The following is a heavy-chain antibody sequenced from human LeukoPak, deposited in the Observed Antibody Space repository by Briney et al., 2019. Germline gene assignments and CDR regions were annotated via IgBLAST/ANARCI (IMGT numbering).Heavy chain of an antibody. V-gene: IGHV3-74*01. D-gene: IGHD4-17*01. CDR3: ARDPKYGDLDY. J-gene: IGHJ4*02. Sequence: GGSLRLSCAAFGVPVSGYWMNWVRQAPGKGLVWVARINSDGSSTSHADSVKGRFTISRDNAKNTLYLQMNSLRVDDTAVYYCARDPKYGDLDYWGLGTLVTVSS. CDR1: GVPVSGYW. CDR2: INSDGSST.